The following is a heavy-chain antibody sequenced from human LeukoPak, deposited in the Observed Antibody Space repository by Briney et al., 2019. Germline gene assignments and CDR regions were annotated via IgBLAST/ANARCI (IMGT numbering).Heavy chain of an antibody. Sequence: SETLSLTCTVSGGAISSSSYYWGWSRQPPGKGLEWIGSIYFTGTTLYNPSLTSRVTISVDTSKNQFSLRLNSVTAADTAVYYCASQLGAYSYPFDIWGQGTKVTVSS. D-gene: IGHD3-16*01. J-gene: IGHJ3*02. V-gene: IGHV4-39*01. CDR1: GGAISSSSYY. CDR3: ASQLGAYSYPFDI. CDR2: IYFTGTT.